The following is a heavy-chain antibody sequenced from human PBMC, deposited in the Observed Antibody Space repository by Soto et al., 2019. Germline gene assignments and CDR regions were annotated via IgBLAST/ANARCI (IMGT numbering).Heavy chain of an antibody. CDR3: ASAPFGVVLVSQWFDP. CDR2: INQDGNEK. J-gene: IGHJ5*02. D-gene: IGHD3-3*01. CDR1: GFAFSNYW. V-gene: IGHV3-7*01. Sequence: EVQLVESGGGLVQPGGSLRLSCAASGFAFSNYWMSWLRQAPGKGLEWVANINQDGNEKYYVDSMKGRFTVSRDNAKKSLDLQMNSLSAEDTAVYYCASAPFGVVLVSQWFDPWGQGTLVTVSS.